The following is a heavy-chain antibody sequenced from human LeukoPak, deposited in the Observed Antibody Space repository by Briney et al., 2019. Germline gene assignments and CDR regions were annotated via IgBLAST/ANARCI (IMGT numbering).Heavy chain of an antibody. Sequence: PGGSLRLSCAASGFAFSNFDMSWVRQAPGKGLEWVSAISGSGESTYYAESLKGRFTISKDNANSSVFLQMDSLRAEDTAVYYCARGHNSGYYLKYWGQGTLVTVSS. J-gene: IGHJ4*02. CDR1: GFAFSNFD. V-gene: IGHV3-23*01. CDR2: ISGSGEST. CDR3: ARGHNSGYYLKY. D-gene: IGHD3-22*01.